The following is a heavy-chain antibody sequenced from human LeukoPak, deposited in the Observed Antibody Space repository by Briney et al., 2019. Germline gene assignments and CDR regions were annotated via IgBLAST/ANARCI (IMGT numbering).Heavy chain of an antibody. CDR1: GFTFSSYW. D-gene: IGHD2-2*01. CDR3: ARSVVVPAGRTYYYYYGMDV. J-gene: IGHJ6*02. CDR2: IKQDGSEK. Sequence: PGGSLRLSCAASGFTFSSYWMSWVRQAPGKGLEWVANIKQDGSEKYYVDSVKGRFTISRDNAKNSLYLQMNSLRAEDTAVYYCARSVVVPAGRTYYYYYGMDVWGQGTTVTVSS. V-gene: IGHV3-7*01.